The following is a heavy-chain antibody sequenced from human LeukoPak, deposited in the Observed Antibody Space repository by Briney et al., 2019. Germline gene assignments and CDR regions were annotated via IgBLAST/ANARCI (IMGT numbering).Heavy chain of an antibody. D-gene: IGHD5-18*01. CDR2: IKQDGREK. J-gene: IGHJ4*02. Sequence: GGSLRLSCAASGFTFDDYTLHWVGQAPGRGWAGVGNIKQDGREKYYLGSVKGRFTISRDNAKTSLYLQMNSLRAEDTAVYYCARDLSGVTGYTYGRGIDYWGQGTLVTVSS. CDR3: ARDLSGVTGYTYGRGIDY. V-gene: IGHV3-7*01. CDR1: GFTFDDYT.